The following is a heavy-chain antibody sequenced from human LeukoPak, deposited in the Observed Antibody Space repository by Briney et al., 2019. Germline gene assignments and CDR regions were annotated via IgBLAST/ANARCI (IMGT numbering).Heavy chain of an antibody. CDR3: ARLGTTGTNWYFDL. J-gene: IGHJ2*01. V-gene: IGHV4-39*01. CDR1: GGSISSSSYY. Sequence: SQTLSLTCTVSGGSISSSSYYWGWIRQPPAKGLEWIESISYSRSTYYNPSLKSRVTIPVDPSKNQFSLKLSSVPAADTAVYYRARLGTTGTNWYFDLWGRGTLVTVSS. D-gene: IGHD1-1*01. CDR2: ISYSRST.